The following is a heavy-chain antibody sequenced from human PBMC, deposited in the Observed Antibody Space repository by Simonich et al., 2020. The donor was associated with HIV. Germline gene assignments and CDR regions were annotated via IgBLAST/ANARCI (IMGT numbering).Heavy chain of an antibody. CDR3: ARLTAGGLGEYFQH. CDR1: GGSFSGYY. D-gene: IGHD6-13*01. V-gene: IGHV4-34*01. CDR2: INHSENT. J-gene: IGHJ1*01. Sequence: QVQLQQWGAGLLKPSETLSLTCAVYGGSFSGYYWSLIRQPPGKGREWIGEINHSENTNYNPYLKRRVTISVDTSKNQFSLKLSSVTAADTAVYYCARLTAGGLGEYFQHWGQGTLVTVSS.